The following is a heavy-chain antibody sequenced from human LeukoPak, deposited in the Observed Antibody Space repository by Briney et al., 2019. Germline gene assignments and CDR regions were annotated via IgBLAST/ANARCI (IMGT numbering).Heavy chain of an antibody. V-gene: IGHV3-64*01. J-gene: IGHJ5*02. CDR2: ISSNGGST. CDR3: ASAVRQSCGWLVALPANWFEP. Sequence: GGSLRLSCAASGFTFSNYVMHWVRQAPGKGLEYVSAISSNGGSTYYVNSVKGRFTISRDNSKNTLYLQMSSPRPEDTAVYYSASAVRQSCGWLVALPANWFEPWGQGALVTVSS. D-gene: IGHD2-15*01. CDR1: GFTFSNYV.